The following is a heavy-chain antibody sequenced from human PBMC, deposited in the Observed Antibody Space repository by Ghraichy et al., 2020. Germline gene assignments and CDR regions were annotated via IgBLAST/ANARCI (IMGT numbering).Heavy chain of an antibody. J-gene: IGHJ5*02. V-gene: IGHV2-26*01. D-gene: IGHD1-7*01. CDR2: IFSNDEK. Sequence: SGPTLVKPTETLTLTCTVSGFSLSNARMGVSWIRQPPGKALEWLAHIFSNDEKSYSTTLKSRLTISKDTSKSQVVLTMTNMDPVDTATYYCARIPRTTYWFDPWGQGTLVTVSA. CDR1: GFSLSNARMG. CDR3: ARIPRTTYWFDP.